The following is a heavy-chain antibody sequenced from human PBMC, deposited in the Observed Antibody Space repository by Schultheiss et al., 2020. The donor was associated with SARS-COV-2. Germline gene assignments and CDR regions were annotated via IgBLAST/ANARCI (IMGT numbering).Heavy chain of an antibody. J-gene: IGHJ4*02. CDR2: ISSTDSTK. CDR3: ARAGGCDY. V-gene: IGHV3-11*04. CDR1: GFSFSDYY. D-gene: IGHD4-23*01. Sequence: GGSLRLSCAASGFSFSDYYMSWLRQAPGKGLEWISTISSTDSTKYYADSVRGRFTISRDNAENSLSLQMNSLRAEDTAVYYCARAGGCDYWGQGTLVTVSS.